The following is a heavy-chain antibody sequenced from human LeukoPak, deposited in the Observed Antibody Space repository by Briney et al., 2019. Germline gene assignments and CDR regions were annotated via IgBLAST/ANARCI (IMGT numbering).Heavy chain of an antibody. CDR1: GFTVSSNY. D-gene: IGHD6-19*01. J-gene: IGHJ4*02. V-gene: IGHV3-53*01. CDR3: ARDRAGYSSGWYSYFDY. Sequence: GGSLRLSCAASGFTVSSNYMSWVRQAPGKGLEWVSVIYSGGSTYYADSVKGRFTISRDNSKNTLYLQMNSLRAEDTAVYYCARDRAGYSSGWYSYFDYWGQGTLVTVSS. CDR2: IYSGGST.